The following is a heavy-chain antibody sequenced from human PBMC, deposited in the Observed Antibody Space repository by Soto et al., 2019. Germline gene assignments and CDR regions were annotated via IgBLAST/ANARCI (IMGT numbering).Heavy chain of an antibody. CDR3: ARGDWAARFDY. CDR1: GGSISSYY. CDR2: INHSGSI. Sequence: SETLSLTCTVSGGSISSYYWSWIRQPPGKGLEWIGEINHSGSINYNPSLKSRVTISVDTSKNQFSLKLSSVTAADTAVYYCARGDWAARFDYWGQGALVTVSS. D-gene: IGHD2-15*01. J-gene: IGHJ4*02. V-gene: IGHV4-34*01.